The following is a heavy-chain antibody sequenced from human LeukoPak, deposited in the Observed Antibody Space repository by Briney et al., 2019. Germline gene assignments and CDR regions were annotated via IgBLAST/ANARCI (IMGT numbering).Heavy chain of an antibody. Sequence: ASVKVSCNASGYTFTGYYMHWVRQAPGQGLEWMGWINPNSGGTNYAQKFQGRVTMNRETCISTGYMEMRRLRSDDTAVYYCARVSAVDGTLGYWGQGTLVTVSS. CDR2: INPNSGGT. CDR3: ARVSAVDGTLGY. D-gene: IGHD6-19*01. V-gene: IGHV1-2*02. J-gene: IGHJ4*02. CDR1: GYTFTGYY.